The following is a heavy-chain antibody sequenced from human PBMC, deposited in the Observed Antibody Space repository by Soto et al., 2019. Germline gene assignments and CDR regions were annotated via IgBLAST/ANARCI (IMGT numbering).Heavy chain of an antibody. CDR2: IGCGSSTK. J-gene: IGHJ3*01. CDR1: GFTFDDYA. CDR3: ARDQLYYNDISGRPLNAFDV. Sequence: GGSLRLSCAALGFTFDDYAMYWVRQVLGKGLEWVSCIGCGSSTKYYADSVKGRFTISRDNAKNSLYLQMNSLRAEDTAVYYCARDQLYYNDISGRPLNAFDVWGQGTMVTVSS. D-gene: IGHD3-22*01. V-gene: IGHV3-48*01.